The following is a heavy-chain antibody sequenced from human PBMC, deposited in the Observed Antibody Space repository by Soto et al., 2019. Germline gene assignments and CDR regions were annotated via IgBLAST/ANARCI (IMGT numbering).Heavy chain of an antibody. D-gene: IGHD2-21*02. CDR1: GGSISSYY. J-gene: IGHJ4*02. Sequence: SETLSLTCTVSGGSISSYYWSWIRQPPGEGLEWIAYIYYTGSTDYNPSLKSRVPISVHTSENQFSLKLSSVTAADTAVYYCARHPRSWGDYFFDYWGQGTLVTVSS. V-gene: IGHV4-59*08. CDR3: ARHPRSWGDYFFDY. CDR2: IYYTGST.